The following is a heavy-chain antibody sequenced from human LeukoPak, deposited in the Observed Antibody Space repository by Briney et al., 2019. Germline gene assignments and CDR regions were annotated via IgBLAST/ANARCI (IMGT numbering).Heavy chain of an antibody. CDR3: AREPFYDSSGYPFDY. D-gene: IGHD3-22*01. J-gene: IGHJ4*02. Sequence: PSETLSLTCTVSGGSISSSSYYWGWIRQPPGKGLEWIGSIYYSGSTYYNPSLKSRVTISVDTSKNQFSLKLSSVTAADTAVYYCAREPFYDSSGYPFDYWGQGTLVTVSS. CDR1: GGSISSSSYY. CDR2: IYYSGST. V-gene: IGHV4-39*07.